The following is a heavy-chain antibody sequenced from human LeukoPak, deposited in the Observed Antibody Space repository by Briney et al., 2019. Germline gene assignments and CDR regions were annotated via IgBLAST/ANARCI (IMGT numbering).Heavy chain of an antibody. J-gene: IGHJ4*02. CDR3: ARLSSPHRSFDY. Sequence: SETLSLTCPVSGGSISNYYWSWIRQPPGKGLEWIGYIYSSGSTNYNPSLKSRVTMSVDTSKNQFSLKLSSVTAADTAVYYCARLSSPHRSFDYWGQGTLVTVSS. CDR2: IYSSGST. V-gene: IGHV4-59*08. CDR1: GGSISNYY. D-gene: IGHD6-13*01.